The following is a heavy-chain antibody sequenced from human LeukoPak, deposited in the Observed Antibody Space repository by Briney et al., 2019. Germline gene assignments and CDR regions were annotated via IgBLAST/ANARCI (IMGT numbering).Heavy chain of an antibody. CDR2: IYYSGSS. CDR3: ARVPRSYYYYYMDV. V-gene: IGHV4-59*01. J-gene: IGHJ6*03. CDR1: GGSISGYH. Sequence: SETLSLTCNVSGGSISGYHWGWIRQPPGKGLEWLGYIYYSGSSNYNPSLKSRVTISVDTSKNQFSLKLSSVTAADTAVYYCARVPRSYYYYYMDVWGKGTTVTVSS.